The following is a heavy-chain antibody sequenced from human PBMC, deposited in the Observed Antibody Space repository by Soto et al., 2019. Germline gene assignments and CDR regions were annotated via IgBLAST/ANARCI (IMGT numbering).Heavy chain of an antibody. CDR2: IFYTGST. J-gene: IGHJ5*02. CDR1: GGSISRYF. V-gene: IGHV4-59*01. CDR3: AHFSDLEWFDP. D-gene: IGHD2-21*01. Sequence: QVQLQESGPGLVRPSETLSLTCTVSGGSISRYFWSWIRQSPGKGLEWIGYIFYTGSTTYNPSLKSRVTISIDTSKHQFSLTLSSLTAADTAVYYCAHFSDLEWFDPWGQGTLVTVSS.